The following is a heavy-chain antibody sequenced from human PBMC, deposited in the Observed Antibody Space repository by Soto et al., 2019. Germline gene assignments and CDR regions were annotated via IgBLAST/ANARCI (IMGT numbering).Heavy chain of an antibody. V-gene: IGHV1-69*12. CDR2: IIPIFGTA. J-gene: IGHJ5*02. D-gene: IGHD3-10*01. Sequence: QVQLVQSGAEVKKAGSSVKVSCKASGGSFSSYAISWVRQAPGQGREWMGGIIPIFGTANYAQKFQGRVTITADESTSTAYMYLSSLRSEDTAMYYCARAGWELMYWFDPWGQGTLVTVSS. CDR1: GGSFSSYA. CDR3: ARAGWELMYWFDP.